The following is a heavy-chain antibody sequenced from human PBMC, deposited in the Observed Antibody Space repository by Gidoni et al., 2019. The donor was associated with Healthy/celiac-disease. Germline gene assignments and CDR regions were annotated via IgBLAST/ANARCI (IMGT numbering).Heavy chain of an antibody. V-gene: IGHV4-34*01. CDR1: GGSFSGYY. J-gene: IGHJ4*02. Sequence: QVQLQQWGAGLLKPSEPLSLTCAVYGGSFSGYYWSWIRQPPGKGLEWIGEINHSGSTNYNPSLKSRVTISVDTSKNQFSLKLSSVTAADTAVYYCARGRSRITMVRGVIITTNFDYWGQGTLVTVSS. CDR2: INHSGST. D-gene: IGHD3-10*01. CDR3: ARGRSRITMVRGVIITTNFDY.